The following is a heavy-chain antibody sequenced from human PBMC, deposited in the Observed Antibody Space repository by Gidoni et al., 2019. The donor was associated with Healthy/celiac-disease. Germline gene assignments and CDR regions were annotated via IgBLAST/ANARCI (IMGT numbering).Heavy chain of an antibody. D-gene: IGHD6-13*01. CDR1: GFTFSSYE. CDR3: ARDGSSSWYFDY. Sequence: EVQLVESGGGLGQPGGSLRISGAASGFTFSSYEMNWVRQAPGKWLEWVSYISISCSTIYYADSVKGRFTISRDNAKNSLYLQMHSLRAEDTAVYYCARDGSSSWYFDYWGQGTLVTVSS. CDR2: ISISCSTI. J-gene: IGHJ4*02. V-gene: IGHV3-48*03.